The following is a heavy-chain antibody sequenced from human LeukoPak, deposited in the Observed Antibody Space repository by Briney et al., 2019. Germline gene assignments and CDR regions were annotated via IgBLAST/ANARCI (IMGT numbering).Heavy chain of an antibody. CDR3: AREGPLHDFWSGYYSDY. V-gene: IGHV1-69*05. CDR2: IIPIFGTA. D-gene: IGHD3-3*01. CDR1: GGTFSGYA. Sequence: SVKVSCKASGGTFSGYAISWVRQAPGQGLEWMGRIIPIFGTANYAQKFQGRVTITTDESTSTAYMELSSLRSEDTAVYYCAREGPLHDFWSGYYSDYWGQGTLVTVSS. J-gene: IGHJ4*02.